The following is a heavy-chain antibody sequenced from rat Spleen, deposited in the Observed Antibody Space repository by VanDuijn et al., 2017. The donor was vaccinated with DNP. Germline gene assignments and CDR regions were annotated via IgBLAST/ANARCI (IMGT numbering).Heavy chain of an antibody. CDR2: ITNGGSST. D-gene: IGHD1-12*02. Sequence: EVQLVESGGGLVQPGGSLRLSCVASGFTFRDFYMAWVRQAPKKGLEWVASITNGGSSTYYGDSVKGRFTMSRDNAKSTLYLQMNSLRSEDTATYYCVRPDYYDGSYPHYWGQGVMVTVSS. CDR3: VRPDYYDGSYPHY. V-gene: IGHV5-22*01. J-gene: IGHJ2*01. CDR1: GFTFRDFY.